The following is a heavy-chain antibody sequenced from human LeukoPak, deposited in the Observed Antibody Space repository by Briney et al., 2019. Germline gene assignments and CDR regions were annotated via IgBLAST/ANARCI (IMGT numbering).Heavy chain of an antibody. CDR2: ITPILGIA. J-gene: IGHJ5*02. CDR1: GYTFTGYY. CDR3: APSRVTRYP. Sequence: ASVKVSCKASGYTFTGYYMHWVRQAPGQGLEWMGRITPILGIANYAQKFQGRVTITADKSTSTAYMELSSLRSEDTAVYYCAPSRVTRYPWGQGTLVTVSS. D-gene: IGHD1-14*01. V-gene: IGHV1-69*02.